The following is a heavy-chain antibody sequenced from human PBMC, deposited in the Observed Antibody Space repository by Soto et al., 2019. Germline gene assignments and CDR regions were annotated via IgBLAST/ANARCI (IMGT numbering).Heavy chain of an antibody. CDR3: ARSSGGNVGIIIEGTNWFAP. D-gene: IGHD1-26*01. V-gene: IGHV1-46*01. CDR2: INPHGGST. Sequence: ASVKVSCKAPRDTFTSYYINWVRQAPGQGLEWMGVINPHGGSTAYAQKFKGRVTLTRDTSASTVYMEVSSLTSEDTAMYYCARSSGGNVGIIIEGTNWFAPWGQGTLVTVCS. J-gene: IGHJ5*02. CDR1: RDTFTSYY.